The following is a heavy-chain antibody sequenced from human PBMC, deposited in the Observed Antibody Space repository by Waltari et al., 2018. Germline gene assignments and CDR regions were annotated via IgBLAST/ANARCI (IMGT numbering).Heavy chain of an antibody. V-gene: IGHV1-8*01. J-gene: IGHJ6*02. CDR2: MNPNSGNT. CDR3: ARKKSGVVTPRGAHGMDV. CDR1: GYTFTSYD. D-gene: IGHD2-21*02. Sequence: QVQLVQSGAEVKKPGASVKVSCKASGYTFTSYDINWVRQATGQGLEWMGWMNPNSGNTGYAQKFQGRVTMTRNTSISTAYMELSSLRSEDTAVYYCARKKSGVVTPRGAHGMDVWGQGTTVTVSS.